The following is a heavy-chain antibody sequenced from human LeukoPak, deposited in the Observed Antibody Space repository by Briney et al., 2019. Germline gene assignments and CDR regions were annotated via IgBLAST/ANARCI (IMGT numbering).Heavy chain of an antibody. V-gene: IGHV4-39*01. CDR2: IYNSGTT. CDR3: ARGEEYYDFWTSHLYDY. J-gene: IGHJ4*02. D-gene: IGHD3-3*01. Sequence: SETLSLTCAVSGGSIRNSSFNWGWIRQPPGKGLEWIASIYNSGTTYYNPSIKSRVTISVDTSKNQFSLKLTPVTAADTAVYYCARGEEYYDFWTSHLYDYWGQGTLVTVSS. CDR1: GGSIRNSSFN.